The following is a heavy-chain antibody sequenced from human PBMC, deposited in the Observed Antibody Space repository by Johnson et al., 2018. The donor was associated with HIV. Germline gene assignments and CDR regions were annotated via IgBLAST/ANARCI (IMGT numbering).Heavy chain of an antibody. CDR3: ARALEVGATTANEAFDI. J-gene: IGHJ3*02. CDR1: GFTFSTYA. D-gene: IGHD1-26*01. CDR2: ISSDESNK. V-gene: IGHV3-30*04. Sequence: QEQLVESGGGVVQPGRSLRLSCAASGFTFSTYAMHWVRQAPGKGLEWVAVISSDESNKYYADSVTGRFTISRDTSKNTLYLQMNSLRAEDTAVYYCARALEVGATTANEAFDIWGQGTMVTVSS.